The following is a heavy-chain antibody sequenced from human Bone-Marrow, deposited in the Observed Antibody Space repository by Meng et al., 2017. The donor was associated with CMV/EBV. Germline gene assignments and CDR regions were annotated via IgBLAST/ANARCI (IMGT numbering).Heavy chain of an antibody. V-gene: IGHV3-21*01. D-gene: IGHD3-3*01. CDR3: ARVYDFWTYFDY. CDR2: ISSSSGYI. Sequence: GESLKISCAASGFTFNSYSMNWVRQAPGKGLEWVSSISSSSGYIYYADSVKGRFTISKDNAKNSLYLQMNSLRAEDTAVYYCARVYDFWTYFDYWGQGTLVTVDS. CDR1: GFTFNSYS. J-gene: IGHJ4*02.